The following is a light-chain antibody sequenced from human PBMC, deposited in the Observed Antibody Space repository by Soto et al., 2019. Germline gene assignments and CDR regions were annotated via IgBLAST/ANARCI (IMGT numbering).Light chain of an antibody. V-gene: IGKV3-15*01. Sequence: EIVMKQSPATLSVSPGERATLSCRASQSVSSNLAWYQQKPDQAPRLLIYGASTRATGIPARFSGRWSGTEFTLTISSLQSEDFAVYYCKQYNNWPRTFGQGTKVEIK. CDR3: KQYNNWPRT. CDR1: QSVSSN. CDR2: GAS. J-gene: IGKJ1*01.